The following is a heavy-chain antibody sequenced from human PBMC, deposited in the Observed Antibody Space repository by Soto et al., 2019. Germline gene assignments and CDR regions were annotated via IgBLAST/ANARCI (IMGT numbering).Heavy chain of an antibody. CDR1: GFTFSNYW. J-gene: IGHJ4*02. V-gene: IGHV3-7*03. CDR2: IKQDGSEK. Sequence: EVQLVEPGGGLVQPGGSLRLSCAASGFTFSNYWMSWVRQAPGKGLEWVANIKQDGSEKYYVDSVKGRFTMSRDNARNSLYLQMNSLRAEDTAVYYCARVIVNRWFDYWGQGTLVTVSS. D-gene: IGHD2-21*01. CDR3: ARVIVNRWFDY.